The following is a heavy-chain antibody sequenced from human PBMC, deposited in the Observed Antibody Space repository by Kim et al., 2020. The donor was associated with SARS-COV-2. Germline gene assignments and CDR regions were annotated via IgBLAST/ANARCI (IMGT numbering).Heavy chain of an antibody. V-gene: IGHV1-18*01. CDR3: ARDAYYDILTGYPPYYYYYYGMDV. Sequence: ASVKVSCKASGYTFTSYGISWVRQAPGQGLEWMGWISAYNGNTNYAQKLQGRVTMTTDTSTSTAYMELRSLRSDDTAVYYCARDAYYDILTGYPPYYYYYYGMDVWGQGTTVTVSS. CDR2: ISAYNGNT. D-gene: IGHD3-9*01. J-gene: IGHJ6*02. CDR1: GYTFTSYG.